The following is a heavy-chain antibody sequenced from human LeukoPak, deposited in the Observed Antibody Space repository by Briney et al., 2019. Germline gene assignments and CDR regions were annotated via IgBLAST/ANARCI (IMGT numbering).Heavy chain of an antibody. CDR3: ARQLGAYSYPFDI. CDR2: IYYSGST. Sequence: SSETLSLTCTVSGGSISSSSYYWGWIRQPPGKGLEWIGSIYYSGSTLYNSSLTSRVTISVDTSKNQFSLRLNSVTAADTAVYYCARQLGAYSYPFDIWGQGTKVTVSS. D-gene: IGHD3-16*01. V-gene: IGHV4-39*01. J-gene: IGHJ3*02. CDR1: GGSISSSSYY.